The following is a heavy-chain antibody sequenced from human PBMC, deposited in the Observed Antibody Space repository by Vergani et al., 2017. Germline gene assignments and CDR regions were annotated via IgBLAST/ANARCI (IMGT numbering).Heavy chain of an antibody. J-gene: IGHJ6*02. V-gene: IGHV1-69*12. Sequence: QVQLVQSGAEVKKPGSSVKVSCKASGGTFSSCAISWVRQAPGQGLEWMGGIIPIFGTANYAQKFQGRVTITADESTSTAYMELSSLRSEDTAVYYCASRAGSSGWVGDYYYGMDVWGQGTTVTVSS. D-gene: IGHD6-19*01. CDR2: IIPIFGTA. CDR3: ASRAGSSGWVGDYYYGMDV. CDR1: GGTFSSCA.